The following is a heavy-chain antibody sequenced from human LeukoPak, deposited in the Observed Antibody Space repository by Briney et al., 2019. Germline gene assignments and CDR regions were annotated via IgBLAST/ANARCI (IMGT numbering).Heavy chain of an antibody. CDR2: ISTWDGDT. V-gene: IGHV1-18*01. J-gene: IGHJ5*02. CDR3: ARDWYCSGGSCYDCFDP. D-gene: IGHD2-15*01. CDR1: GYTFTSYG. Sequence: ASVKVSCKASGYTFTSYGVSWVRQVPGQGLEWMGWISTWDGDTNYAQNFQGRVTLTIDTSTTTAYMEVRSLRSDDTAVYYCARDWYCSGGSCYDCFDPWGQGTLVTVSS.